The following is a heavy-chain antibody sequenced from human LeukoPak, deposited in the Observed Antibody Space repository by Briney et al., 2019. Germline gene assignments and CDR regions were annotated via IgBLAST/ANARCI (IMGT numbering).Heavy chain of an antibody. CDR2: IYYSGST. V-gene: IGHV4-59*01. J-gene: IGHJ4*02. CDR1: GGSISSYY. CDR3: ARTYYYGSGSFDY. Sequence: SETLSLTCTVSGGSISSYYWSWIRQPPGKGLEWIGYIYYSGSTNYNPSLKSRVTISVDTSKNQFSPKLSSVTAADTAVYYCARTYYYGSGSFDYWGQGTLVTVSS. D-gene: IGHD3-10*01.